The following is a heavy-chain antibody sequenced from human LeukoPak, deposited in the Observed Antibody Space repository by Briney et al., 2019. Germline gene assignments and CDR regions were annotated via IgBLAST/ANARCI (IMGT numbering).Heavy chain of an antibody. CDR2: IYSGGTT. D-gene: IGHD6-13*01. Sequence: GGSLRLSCAASGFNVSSSYMSWVRQAPGKGLEWVSIIYSGGTTYYADSVKGRFTISRDKSKNTLYLQMNSLRAEDTAVYYCARDHPYSSSWGYYYYGMDVWGQGTTVTVSS. CDR1: GFNVSSSY. V-gene: IGHV3-53*01. J-gene: IGHJ6*02. CDR3: ARDHPYSSSWGYYYYGMDV.